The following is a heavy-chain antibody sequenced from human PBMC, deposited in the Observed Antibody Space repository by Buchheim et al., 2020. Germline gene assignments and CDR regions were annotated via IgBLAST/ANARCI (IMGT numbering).Heavy chain of an antibody. V-gene: IGHV3-23*01. CDR1: GFTFTSYA. J-gene: IGHJ4*02. CDR3: AKDRYCSGGSCYGLIFDF. Sequence: EVQLLQSGGVLVQPGGSLRLSCAASGFTFTSYAMNWVRQAPGKGLEWVSAISGSGGSTYFADYVRGRFTISRDNSKNTLFLQMNSLRAEDTAIYYCAKDRYCSGGSCYGLIFDFWGQGTL. CDR2: ISGSGGST. D-gene: IGHD2-15*01.